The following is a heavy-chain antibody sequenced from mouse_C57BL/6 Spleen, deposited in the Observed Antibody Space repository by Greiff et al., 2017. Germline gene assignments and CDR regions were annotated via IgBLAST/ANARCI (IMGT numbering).Heavy chain of an antibody. V-gene: IGHV1-82*01. D-gene: IGHD4-1*01. J-gene: IGHJ2*01. Sequence: QVQLQQSGPELVKPGASVKISCKASGYAFSSSWMNWVKQRPGKGLEWIGRIYPGDGDTNYNGKFKGKATLTADKSSSTAYMQLSSLTSEDSAVXFCARGGQTGIFAYWGQGTTLTVSS. CDR2: IYPGDGDT. CDR3: ARGGQTGIFAY. CDR1: GYAFSSSW.